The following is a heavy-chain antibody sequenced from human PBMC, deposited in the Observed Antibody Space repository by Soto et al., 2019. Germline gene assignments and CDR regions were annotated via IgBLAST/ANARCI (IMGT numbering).Heavy chain of an antibody. CDR3: ASVTPNYYYGMDV. V-gene: IGHV4-34*01. CDR1: GGSFSGYY. J-gene: IGHJ6*02. CDR2: INHSGST. Sequence: PSETLSLTCAVYGGSFSGYYWSWIRQPPGKGLEWIGEINHSGSTNYNPSLKSRVTISVDTSKNQFSLKLSSVTAADTAVYYCASVTPNYYYGMDVCGQGTTVTVSS.